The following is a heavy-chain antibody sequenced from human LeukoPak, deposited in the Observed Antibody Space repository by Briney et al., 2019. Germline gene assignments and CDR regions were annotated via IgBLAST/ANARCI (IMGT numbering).Heavy chain of an antibody. CDR2: IYSSGDT. J-gene: IGHJ4*02. V-gene: IGHV4-4*07. D-gene: IGHD2-15*01. Sequence: PSETLSLTCTVSGGSISTYHWSWIRQPAVKGLEWIGHIYSSGDTNYNPSLKSRVTMSVDKSRNEVSLQLTSVTAADTAVYYCARDLRYCSGSTCYSGFDSWGQGTLVTVSS. CDR3: ARDLRYCSGSTCYSGFDS. CDR1: GGSISTYH.